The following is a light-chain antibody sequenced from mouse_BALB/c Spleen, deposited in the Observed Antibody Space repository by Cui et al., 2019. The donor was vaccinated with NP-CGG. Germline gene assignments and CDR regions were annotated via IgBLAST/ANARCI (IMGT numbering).Light chain of an antibody. J-gene: IGLJ1*01. CDR3: ALWKSNNWV. Sequence: QAVVTQESALTTSPGETVTLTCRSSTGAVTTSNYANWVQEKPDHLFTGLIGGTNNRAQGVPARFPGSLIGDKAALTIPGAKTEDEEIYFCALWKSNNWVFGGGTKLTVL. CDR2: GTN. V-gene: IGLV1*01. CDR1: TGAVTTSNY.